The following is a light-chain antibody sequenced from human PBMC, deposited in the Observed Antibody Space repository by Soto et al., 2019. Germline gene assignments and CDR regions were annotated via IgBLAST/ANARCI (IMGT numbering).Light chain of an antibody. J-gene: IGLJ3*02. Sequence: QSALTQPASVSGSPGQSITISCTGTSSDVGTYALVSWFQQHPGRAPKLIIYEVTRRPSGVSDRFSGSKSGDTASLTISGLQSEDEADYYCSSYVPGNVLVLLGGGTKLTVL. CDR3: SSYVPGNVLVL. CDR2: EVT. CDR1: SSDVGTYAL. V-gene: IGLV2-23*02.